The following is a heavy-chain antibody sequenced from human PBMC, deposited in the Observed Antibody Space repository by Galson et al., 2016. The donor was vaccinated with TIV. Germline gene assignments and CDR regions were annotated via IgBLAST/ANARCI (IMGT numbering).Heavy chain of an antibody. CDR2: IRYDGSNT. V-gene: IGHV3-30*02. J-gene: IGHJ6*03. CDR3: AKDFSYSSVSGYYYYYMDV. Sequence: CAASGFSFSAYGMHWVRQAPGKGLERVAFIRYDGSNTFYADSVKGRFTFSRDNSKNTLYLQMNNLRVDDTAVFYCAKDFSYSSVSGYYYYYMDVWGKGTTVTVSS. CDR1: GFSFSAYG. D-gene: IGHD3-22*01.